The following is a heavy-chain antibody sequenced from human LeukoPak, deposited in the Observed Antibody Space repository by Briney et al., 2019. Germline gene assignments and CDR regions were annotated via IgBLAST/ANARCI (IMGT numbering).Heavy chain of an antibody. CDR1: GASISSYY. CDR3: AKRKLTGEAGWAFDY. V-gene: IGHV4-59*01. D-gene: IGHD7-27*01. CDR2: IYYSGST. J-gene: IGHJ4*02. Sequence: SETLSLTCTVSGASISSYYWSWIRQPPGKGLEWIGYIYYSGSTNYNPSLKSRVTILVDTSKNQFSLKLSSVTAADTAVYYCAKRKLTGEAGWAFDYWGQGTLVTVSS.